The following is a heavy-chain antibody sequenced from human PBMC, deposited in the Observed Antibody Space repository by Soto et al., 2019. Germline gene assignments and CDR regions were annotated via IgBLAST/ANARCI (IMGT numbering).Heavy chain of an antibody. Sequence: GGSLRLSCAASGFTFSSYGMHWVRQAPGKGLEWVAVIWHDGSNKYYTDSVKGRFTISRDNSGNTLYLQMNSLRAEDTAVYYCAKTGERQLGWFDPWGQGTLVTAPQ. CDR1: GFTFSSYG. J-gene: IGHJ5*02. D-gene: IGHD6-6*01. V-gene: IGHV3-33*06. CDR3: AKTGERQLGWFDP. CDR2: IWHDGSNK.